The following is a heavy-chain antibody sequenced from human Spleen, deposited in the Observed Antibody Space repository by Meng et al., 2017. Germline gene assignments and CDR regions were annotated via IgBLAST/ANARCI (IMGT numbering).Heavy chain of an antibody. V-gene: IGHV3-23*01. Sequence: EVQLLESGGGLVQPGGALRLSCAASGFTFSSHAMSWVRQAPGKGLEWVSAISGSGGSTYYADSVRGRFTISRDNSKKTLYLQMNSLRAEDTALYYCVRDFGGNSDYWGQGTLVTVSS. CDR2: ISGSGGST. J-gene: IGHJ4*02. CDR1: GFTFSSHA. CDR3: VRDFGGNSDY. D-gene: IGHD2-21*01.